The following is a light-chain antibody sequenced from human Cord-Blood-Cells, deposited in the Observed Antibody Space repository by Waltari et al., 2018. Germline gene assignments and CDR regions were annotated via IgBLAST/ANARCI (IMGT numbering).Light chain of an antibody. CDR2: DVS. CDR3: SSYTSSSTVV. CDR1: SSDGGCYNY. Sequence: QSALPQPASGSGSPGQTITISCTGTSSDGGCYNYVSWYQQHPGKAPKLMIYDVSNRPSGVSNRFSGSKSGNTASLTISGLQAEDEADYYCSSYTSSSTVVFGGGTKLTVL. V-gene: IGLV2-14*01. J-gene: IGLJ2*01.